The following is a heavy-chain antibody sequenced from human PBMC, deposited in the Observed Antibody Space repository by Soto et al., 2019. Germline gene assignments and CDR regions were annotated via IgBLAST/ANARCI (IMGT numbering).Heavy chain of an antibody. D-gene: IGHD3-10*01. CDR1: GGSISSYY. J-gene: IGHJ6*02. CDR3: ARDRRYGSGSYFDYGMDV. Sequence: SETLSLTCTVSGGSISSYYWSWIRQPPGKGLEWIGYIYYSGSTNYNPSLKSRVTISVDTSKNQFSLKLSSVTAADTAVYYCARDRRYGSGSYFDYGMDVWGQGTTVTVYS. V-gene: IGHV4-59*01. CDR2: IYYSGST.